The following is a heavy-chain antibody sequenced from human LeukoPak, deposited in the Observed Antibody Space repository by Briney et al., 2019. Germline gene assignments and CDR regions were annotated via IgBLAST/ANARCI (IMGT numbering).Heavy chain of an antibody. CDR1: GGSISSSSYY. J-gene: IGHJ5*02. Sequence: PSETLSLTCTVSGGSISSSSYYWGWTRQPPRKGLEWIGSIYYSGSTYYNPSLKSRVTISVDTSKNQFSLKLSSVTAADTAVYYCARLVGTIFGLGPWGQGTLVTVSS. CDR2: IYYSGST. V-gene: IGHV4-39*01. D-gene: IGHD3/OR15-3a*01. CDR3: ARLVGTIFGLGP.